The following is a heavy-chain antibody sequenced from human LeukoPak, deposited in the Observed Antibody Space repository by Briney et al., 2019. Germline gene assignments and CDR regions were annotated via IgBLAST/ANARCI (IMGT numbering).Heavy chain of an antibody. CDR1: GFTFSDYY. CDR3: GREVHRYSSGWYSRSLDY. J-gene: IGHJ4*02. Sequence: GGSLRLSCAASGFTFSDYYMSWIRQAPGKGLEWVSYISSSSSYTNYADSVKGRFTIFRDNAKNSLYLQMNSLRAEDTAVYYCGREVHRYSSGWYSRSLDYWGQGTLVTVSS. V-gene: IGHV3-11*06. CDR2: ISSSSSYT. D-gene: IGHD6-19*01.